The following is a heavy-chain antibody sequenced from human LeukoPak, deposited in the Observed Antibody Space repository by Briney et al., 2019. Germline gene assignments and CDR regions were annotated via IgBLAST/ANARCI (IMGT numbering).Heavy chain of an antibody. Sequence: SETLSLTCTVSGGSISSSSYYWGWIRRPPGKGLEWIGSIYYSGSTYYNPSLKSRVTISVDTSKNQFSLKLSSVTAADTAVYYCARHVGGYDADAFDIWGQGTMVTVSS. V-gene: IGHV4-39*01. CDR1: GGSISSSSYY. CDR2: IYYSGST. CDR3: ARHVGGYDADAFDI. J-gene: IGHJ3*02. D-gene: IGHD5-12*01.